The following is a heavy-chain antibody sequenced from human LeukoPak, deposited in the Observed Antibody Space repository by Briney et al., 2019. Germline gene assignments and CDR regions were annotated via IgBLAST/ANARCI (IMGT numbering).Heavy chain of an antibody. Sequence: TGGSLRLSCAASGFTFSSYEMNWVRQAPGKGLEWVSYISSSGSTIYYADSVKGRFTISRDNVKNSLYLQMNSLRAEDTAVYYCARDDYDSSTPYYFDYWGQGILVTVSS. CDR2: ISSSGSTI. CDR1: GFTFSSYE. J-gene: IGHJ4*02. CDR3: ARDDYDSSTPYYFDY. V-gene: IGHV3-48*03. D-gene: IGHD3-22*01.